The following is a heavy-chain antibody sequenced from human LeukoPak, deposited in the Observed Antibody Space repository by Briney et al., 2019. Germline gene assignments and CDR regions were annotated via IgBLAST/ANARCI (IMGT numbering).Heavy chain of an antibody. J-gene: IGHJ5*02. D-gene: IGHD3-10*01. CDR2: ISGSGGST. CDR1: GFSFSSYA. V-gene: IGHV3-23*01. CDR3: AKDPIGGVNWFDP. Sequence: QAGGSLTLSCTASGFSFSSYAMSWVRQAPGKGLEWVSAISGSGGSTYYADSVKGRFTISRDNSKNTLYLQMNSLRAEDTAVYYCAKDPIGGVNWFDPWGQGTLVTVSS.